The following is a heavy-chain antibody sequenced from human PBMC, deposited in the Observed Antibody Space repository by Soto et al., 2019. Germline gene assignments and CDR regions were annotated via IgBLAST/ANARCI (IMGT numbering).Heavy chain of an antibody. CDR1: GFNFGVFG. Sequence: QVRLVESGGGVVQPGRSLRLSCAASGFNFGVFGMHWVRQAPGKGLEWLSVLSYEGSEEYYADSVRGRFTISRDNSKNTLFLQMDSLRVDGTGVYYCALTRRSSLLEVAGPGFEYWGQGTLVTVS. D-gene: IGHD6-19*01. CDR3: ALTRRSSLLEVAGPGFEY. CDR2: LSYEGSEE. V-gene: IGHV3-30*03. J-gene: IGHJ4*02.